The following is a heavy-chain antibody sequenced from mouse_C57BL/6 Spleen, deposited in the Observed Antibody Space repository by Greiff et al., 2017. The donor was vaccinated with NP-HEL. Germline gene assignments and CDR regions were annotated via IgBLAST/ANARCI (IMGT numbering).Heavy chain of an antibody. CDR1: GFTFSSYA. V-gene: IGHV5-4*01. CDR2: ISDGGSYT. Sequence: EVHLVESGGGLVKPGGSLKLSCAASGFTFSSYAMSWVRQTPEKRLEWVATISDGGSYTYYPDNVKGRFPISRDNAKNNLYLQMSHLKSEDTAMYYCAREENIYYYGSRYFDVWGTGTTVTVSS. D-gene: IGHD1-1*01. CDR3: AREENIYYYGSRYFDV. J-gene: IGHJ1*03.